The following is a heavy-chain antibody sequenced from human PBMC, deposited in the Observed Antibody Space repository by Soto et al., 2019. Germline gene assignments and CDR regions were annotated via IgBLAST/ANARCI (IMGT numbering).Heavy chain of an antibody. D-gene: IGHD5-18*01. V-gene: IGHV1-46*03. CDR2: INPSGGST. Sequence: ASVKVSCKGSSSTFMTYYMHWVRQAPGQGPEWMGIINPSGGSTSYAQKFQGRVTMTRDTSTSTVYMELSILRSDDTAVYYCARGSRYMPDYWGQGTLVTVSS. CDR3: ARGSRYMPDY. J-gene: IGHJ4*02. CDR1: SSTFMTYY.